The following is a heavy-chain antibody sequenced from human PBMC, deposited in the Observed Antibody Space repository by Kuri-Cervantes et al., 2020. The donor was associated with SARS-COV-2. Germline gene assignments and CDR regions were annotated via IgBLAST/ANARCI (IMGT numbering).Heavy chain of an antibody. J-gene: IGHJ4*02. CDR1: GFTFSSYW. Sequence: GESLKISCAASGFTFSSYWMHWVRQAPGKGLVWVSRINSDGSSTSYADSVKGRFTISRDNAKNTLYLQMNSLRAEDTAVYYCARGIGIAAAGHWGQGTLDTVSS. CDR3: ARGIGIAAAGH. CDR2: INSDGSST. D-gene: IGHD6-13*01. V-gene: IGHV3-74*01.